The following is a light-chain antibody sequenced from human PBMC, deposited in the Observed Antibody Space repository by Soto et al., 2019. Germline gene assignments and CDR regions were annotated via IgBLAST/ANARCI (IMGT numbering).Light chain of an antibody. Sequence: QAVVTQSPSASASLGASVKLTCTLSSRHSSYAIAWHQQQPEKGPRYLMKLNSDGSHSKGDGIPDRFSGSSSGAERYLTISSLQSEDEADYYCQTWGTGNVVFGGGTKLTVL. CDR3: QTWGTGNVV. V-gene: IGLV4-69*02. J-gene: IGLJ2*01. CDR1: SRHSSYA. CDR2: LNSDGSH.